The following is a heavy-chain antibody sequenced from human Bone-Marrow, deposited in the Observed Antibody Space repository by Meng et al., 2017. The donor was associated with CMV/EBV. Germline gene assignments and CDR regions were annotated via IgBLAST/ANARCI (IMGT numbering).Heavy chain of an antibody. CDR3: ARVKLGLGPNKVFDY. J-gene: IGHJ4*02. V-gene: IGHV3-72*01. D-gene: IGHD1-7*01. CDR1: FTFSDHY. Sequence: FTFSDHYIDWVRQAPGEGLEWVARIRNKANSYFTEYAASAKGRFSISRDDSKNSMYLQMNSLKMEDTAVYYCARVKLGLGPNKVFDYWGQGTLVTVSS. CDR2: IRNKANSYFT.